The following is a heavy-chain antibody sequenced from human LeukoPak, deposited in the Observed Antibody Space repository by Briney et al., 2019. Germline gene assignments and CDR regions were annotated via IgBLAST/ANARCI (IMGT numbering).Heavy chain of an antibody. V-gene: IGHV4-39*01. CDR3: ARLTGMVWYTAVVIGNYFDY. J-gene: IGHJ4*02. Sequence: PSETLSLTCIVSGGSISSSSYYWGWIRQPPGKGLEWIGNIFYSGTTYYNPSLKSRVTISVDTSKNQFSLKLSSVTAADTAVYYCARLTGMVWYTAVVIGNYFDYWGQGTLVTVSS. CDR1: GGSISSSSYY. CDR2: IFYSGTT. D-gene: IGHD5-18*01.